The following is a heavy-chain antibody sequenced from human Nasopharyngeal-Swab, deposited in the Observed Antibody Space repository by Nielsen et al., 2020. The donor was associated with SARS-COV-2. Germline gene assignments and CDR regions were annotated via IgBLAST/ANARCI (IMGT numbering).Heavy chain of an antibody. V-gene: IGHV4-34*01. CDR1: GGSFSGYY. CDR3: ARGLSYGSGSYYSYYYYMDV. Sequence: SDTLSPTFAVYGGSFSGYYWSWIRQPPGKGLEWIGEINHSGSTNYHPSLKSRVTISVDTSKNQYSLKLSSVTAADTAVYYCARGLSYGSGSYYSYYYYMDVWGKGTTVTASS. D-gene: IGHD3-10*01. CDR2: INHSGST. J-gene: IGHJ6*03.